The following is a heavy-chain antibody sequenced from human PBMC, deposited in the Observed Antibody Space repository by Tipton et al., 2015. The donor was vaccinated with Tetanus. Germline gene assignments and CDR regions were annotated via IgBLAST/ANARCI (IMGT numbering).Heavy chain of an antibody. CDR1: GGSISTYH. Sequence: TLSLTCTVSGGSISTYHWNWIRQSPGKGLEWIGYIDYFGSTKYNPSLKSRVAMSVDTPKNQLSLRLNSVTSADTAVYYCARTSGYMYSDCWGQGTLVTVSS. V-gene: IGHV4-59*01. J-gene: IGHJ4*02. CDR2: IDYFGST. CDR3: ARTSGYMYSDC. D-gene: IGHD3-3*01.